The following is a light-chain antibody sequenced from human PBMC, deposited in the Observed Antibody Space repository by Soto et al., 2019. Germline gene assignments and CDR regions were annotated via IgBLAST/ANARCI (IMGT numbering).Light chain of an antibody. CDR3: QQYSTFSRT. V-gene: IGKV1-5*01. CDR2: DAS. CDR1: QSINRW. J-gene: IGKJ1*01. Sequence: DIHMTQSPSTLPASVGDRVTITCRASQSINRWLAWYQQKPGKAPSLLIYDASHLDSGVPVRFRGGGSGTEFTLTISSLQPADFATYYYQQYSTFSRTFGQGTKVDIK.